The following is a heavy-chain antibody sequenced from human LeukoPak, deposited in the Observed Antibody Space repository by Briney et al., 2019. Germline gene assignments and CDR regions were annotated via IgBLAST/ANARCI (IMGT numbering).Heavy chain of an antibody. CDR1: GFTFSSYA. J-gene: IGHJ4*02. Sequence: GGSLRLSCAASGFTFSSYAMSWVRQAPGKGLEWVSAISGSGGSTYYADSVKGRFTISRDTSKTTLYLQMNSLRAEDTAMYYCARGRLEPLYFDFWGQGTLVTVSS. CDR3: ARGRLEPLYFDF. V-gene: IGHV3-23*01. CDR2: ISGSGGST. D-gene: IGHD1-1*01.